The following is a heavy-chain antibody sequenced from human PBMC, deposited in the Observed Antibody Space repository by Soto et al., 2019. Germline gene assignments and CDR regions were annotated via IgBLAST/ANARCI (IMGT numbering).Heavy chain of an antibody. J-gene: IGHJ4*02. Sequence: QVQLQESGPGLVKPSETLSLTGTVSGGSISSYYWSWIRQPPGKGLEWIGYIYYSGSTNYNPSLKSRVTISVDTSKKQCALKLSSMTAADTAVYYCARQWGKQGDYWGQGTLVTVSS. D-gene: IGHD3-16*01. CDR3: ARQWGKQGDY. CDR1: GGSISSYY. CDR2: IYYSGST. V-gene: IGHV4-59*08.